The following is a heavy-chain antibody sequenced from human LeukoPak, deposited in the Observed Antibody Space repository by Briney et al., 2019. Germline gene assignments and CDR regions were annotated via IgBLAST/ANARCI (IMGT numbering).Heavy chain of an antibody. CDR2: MNSGGSEI. Sequence: GGSLRLSCEASGFTFRNSWMTWVRQAPGKGLEWVASMNSGGSEIRYVDSVEGRFTISRDNAKNSLYLQMNSLRAEDTAVYYCARDYYDSSGYYFFDYWGQGTLVTVSS. CDR3: ARDYYDSSGYYFFDY. D-gene: IGHD3-22*01. V-gene: IGHV3-7*01. CDR1: GFTFRNSW. J-gene: IGHJ4*02.